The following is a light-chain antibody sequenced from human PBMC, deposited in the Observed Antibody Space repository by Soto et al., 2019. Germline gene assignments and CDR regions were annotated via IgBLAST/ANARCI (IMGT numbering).Light chain of an antibody. CDR3: QQSSTTPWT. Sequence: DIQMTQSPSSLSASVGDRVTITCRASQSISTYLNWFQQKPGRAPKLLIYLTSTLQSGAPSRFSGSGSGTDFTLTISSLQPEDFATYYCQQSSTTPWTFGQGTKVDVK. CDR2: LTS. CDR1: QSISTY. V-gene: IGKV1-39*01. J-gene: IGKJ1*01.